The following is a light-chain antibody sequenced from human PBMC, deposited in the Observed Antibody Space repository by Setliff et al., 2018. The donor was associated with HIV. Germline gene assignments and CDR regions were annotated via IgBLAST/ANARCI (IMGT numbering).Light chain of an antibody. Sequence: SVLTQPASVSGSPGQSITISCTGTSSDIGTYDVVSWYQQHPGKAPKLLIYAVTNRPSEVSNRFSGSKSGNTASLTISGLQAEDEADYYCCSYASGSTVLFGGGTKVTVL. CDR3: CSYASGSTVL. V-gene: IGLV2-23*02. CDR1: SSDIGTYDV. CDR2: AVT. J-gene: IGLJ2*01.